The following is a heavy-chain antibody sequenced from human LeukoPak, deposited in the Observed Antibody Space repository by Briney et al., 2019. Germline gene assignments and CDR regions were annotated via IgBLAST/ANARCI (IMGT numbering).Heavy chain of an antibody. J-gene: IGHJ6*04. CDR2: MSHNRGT. Sequence: PSETLSLTCAVSGHSISTGYYWGWIRQLPGKGLEWIGSMSHNRGTYYNPSLKSRVTISMDTSKNQISLRLTSVTAADTAVYYCASYYASGVSAYNYYGMDVWGKGTTVTVSS. CDR1: GHSISTGYY. V-gene: IGHV4-38-2*01. CDR3: ASYYASGVSAYNYYGMDV. D-gene: IGHD3-10*01.